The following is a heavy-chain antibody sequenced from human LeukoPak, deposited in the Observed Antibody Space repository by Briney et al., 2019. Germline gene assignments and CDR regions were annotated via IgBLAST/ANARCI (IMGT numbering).Heavy chain of an antibody. CDR3: AKQVPDYGDYVGVDY. CDR1: GFTFSSYA. Sequence: PGGSLRLSCAASGFTFSSYAMSWVRQAPGKGLECVSAISGSGGSTYYADSVKGRFTISRDNSKNTLYLQMNSLRAGDTAVYYCAKQVPDYGDYVGVDYWGQGTLVTVSS. V-gene: IGHV3-23*01. CDR2: ISGSGGST. D-gene: IGHD4-17*01. J-gene: IGHJ4*02.